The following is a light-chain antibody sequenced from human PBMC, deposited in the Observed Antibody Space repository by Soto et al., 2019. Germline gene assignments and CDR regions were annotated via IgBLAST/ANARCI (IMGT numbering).Light chain of an antibody. CDR1: QSVSSSY. CDR2: GAS. V-gene: IGKV3-20*01. J-gene: IGKJ1*01. Sequence: EIVLTQSPGTLSLSPGERATLSCRASQSVSSSYLAWYQQKPGQAPRLLIYGASSRATGIPDRLSGSGSGTDFTLTIIRLEPEDFAVYYCQQYGSSPRTFGQGTKVEIK. CDR3: QQYGSSPRT.